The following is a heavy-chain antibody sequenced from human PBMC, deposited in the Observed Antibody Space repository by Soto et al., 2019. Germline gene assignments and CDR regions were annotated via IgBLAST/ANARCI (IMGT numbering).Heavy chain of an antibody. J-gene: IGHJ6*02. CDR1: GFTFSSYE. CDR2: ISSSGSTI. CDR3: ARVKKGAGSYRTYYYYGMDV. Sequence: GGSLRLSCAASGFTFSSYEMNWVRQAPGKGLEWVSYISSSGSTIYYADSVKGRFTISRDNAKNSLYLQMNSLRAEDTAVYYCARVKKGAGSYRTYYYYGMDVWGQGTTVTVSS. V-gene: IGHV3-48*03. D-gene: IGHD3-10*01.